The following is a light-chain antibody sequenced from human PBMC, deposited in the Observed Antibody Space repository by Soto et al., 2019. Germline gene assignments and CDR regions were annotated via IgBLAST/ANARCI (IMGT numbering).Light chain of an antibody. J-gene: IGLJ2*01. CDR2: NTK. V-gene: IGLV8-61*01. Sequence: QTVVTQEPSFSVSPGGTVTFTCGLSSDSVSTNYYPSWYQQTPGQAPRTLIYNTKSRSSGVPDRFSGSILGNKAALTITGAQADDESDYYCVLYRGLGISVFGGGTKLTVL. CDR3: VLYRGLGISV. CDR1: SDSVSTNYY.